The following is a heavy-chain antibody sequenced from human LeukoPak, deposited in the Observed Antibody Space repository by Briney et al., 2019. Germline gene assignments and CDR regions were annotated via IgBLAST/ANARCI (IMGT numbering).Heavy chain of an antibody. CDR1: GGSISSSSYY. D-gene: IGHD4-17*01. CDR2: IYYSGST. V-gene: IGHV4-39*07. Sequence: SETLSLTCTVSGGSISSSSYYWGWIRQPPGKGLEWIGSIYYSGSTYYNPSLKSRVTISVDTSKNQFSLKLSSVTAADTAVYYCAREATVTTVYFDLWGRGTLVTVSS. J-gene: IGHJ2*01. CDR3: AREATVTTVYFDL.